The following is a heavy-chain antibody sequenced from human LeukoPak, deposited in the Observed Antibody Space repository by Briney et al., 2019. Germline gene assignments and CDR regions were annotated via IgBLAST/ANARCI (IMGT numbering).Heavy chain of an antibody. CDR3: ATLGVYYYYYMDV. J-gene: IGHJ6*03. V-gene: IGHV3-74*01. CDR1: GFTFSSYS. Sequence: GGSLRPSCAASGFTFSSYSMNWVRQAPGKGLVWVSRINSDGSSTSYADSVKGRFTISRDNAKNTLYLQMNSLRAEDTAVYYCATLGVYYYYYMDVWGKGTTVTVSS. CDR2: INSDGSST.